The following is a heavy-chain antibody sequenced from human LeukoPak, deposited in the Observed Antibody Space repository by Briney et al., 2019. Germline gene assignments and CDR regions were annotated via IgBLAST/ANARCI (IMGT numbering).Heavy chain of an antibody. CDR1: GYTFTSYG. CDR2: ISAYNGNT. Sequence: GASVKVSCKASGYTFTSYGISWVRQAPGQGLEWMGWISAYNGNTNYAQKLQGRVTMTTDTSTSTAYMELRSLRSDDTAVYYCAREIPRGYRSGGSCSNPFDYWGQGTLVTVSS. D-gene: IGHD2-15*01. J-gene: IGHJ4*02. V-gene: IGHV1-18*01. CDR3: AREIPRGYRSGGSCSNPFDY.